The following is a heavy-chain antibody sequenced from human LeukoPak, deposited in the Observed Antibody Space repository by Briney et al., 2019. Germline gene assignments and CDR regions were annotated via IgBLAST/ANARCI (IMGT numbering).Heavy chain of an antibody. CDR3: ATLGPARLPGIAAAGENWFDP. Sequence: HPGGSLRLSCAASGVTLSDHHMDWVRQAPGKGLEWVSAISGSGGSTYYADSVKGRFTISRDNSKNTLYLQMNSLRAEDTAVYYCATLGPARLPGIAAAGENWFDPWGQGTLVTVSS. D-gene: IGHD6-13*01. J-gene: IGHJ5*02. CDR1: GVTLSDHH. CDR2: ISGSGGST. V-gene: IGHV3-23*01.